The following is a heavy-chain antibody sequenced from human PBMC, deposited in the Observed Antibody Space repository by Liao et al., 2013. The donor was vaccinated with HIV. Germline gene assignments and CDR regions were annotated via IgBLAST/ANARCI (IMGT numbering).Heavy chain of an antibody. Sequence: QVQLQESGPGLVKPSETLFLTCTVSGGSISGYYWTWIRQPAGKGLEWIGRIYSSGNTNFNPSLKSRVTMSVDTSKNQFSLKLTSMTAADTAVYYCARGRTFFDFRSGSAYPTFDSFDVWGQGTRVIVSS. CDR3: ARGRTFFDFRSGSAYPTFDSFDV. CDR1: GGSISGYY. J-gene: IGHJ3*01. D-gene: IGHD3-3*01. V-gene: IGHV4-4*07. CDR2: IYSSGNT.